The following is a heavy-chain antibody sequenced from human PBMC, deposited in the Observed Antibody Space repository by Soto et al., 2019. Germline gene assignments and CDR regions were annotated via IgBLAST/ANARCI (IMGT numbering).Heavy chain of an antibody. V-gene: IGHV1-18*01. Sequence: ASVKVSCKASGYTFTSYGITWVRQAPGEGLEWMGWISAYNGNTNYAQNLQGRVTMTTDRSTRTVYMELRSLRSDDTAVYHCARGGRYYPDYWGQGTPVTVSS. CDR3: ARGGRYYPDY. J-gene: IGHJ4*02. CDR2: ISAYNGNT. D-gene: IGHD3-16*01. CDR1: GYTFTSYG.